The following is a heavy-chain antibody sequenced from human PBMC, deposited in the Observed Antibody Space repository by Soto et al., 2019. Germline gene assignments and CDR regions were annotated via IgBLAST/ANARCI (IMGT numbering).Heavy chain of an antibody. CDR2: INPSGGST. Sequence: ASVKVSCKASGYTFTSYYMHWVRQAPGQGLEWMGIINPSGGSTSYAQKFQGRVTMTRDTSTSIVYMELSSLRSEDTAVYYCARDQRHDFWSGYYHPTWFDPWGQGTLVTVSS. J-gene: IGHJ5*02. CDR1: GYTFTSYY. CDR3: ARDQRHDFWSGYYHPTWFDP. D-gene: IGHD3-3*01. V-gene: IGHV1-46*03.